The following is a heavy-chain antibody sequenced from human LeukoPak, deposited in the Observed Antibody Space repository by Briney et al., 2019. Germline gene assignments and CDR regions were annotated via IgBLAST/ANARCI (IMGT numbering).Heavy chain of an antibody. CDR1: GGTFSSYA. J-gene: IGHJ6*02. V-gene: IGHV1-69*13. CDR2: IIPIFGTA. Sequence: GASVKVSCKVSGGTFSSYAISWVRQAPGQGLEWMGGIIPIFGTANYAQKFQGRVTITADESTSTAYMELSSLRSEDTAVYYCAREEHSEAGYYYGMDVWGQGTTVTVSS. D-gene: IGHD6-19*01. CDR3: AREEHSEAGYYYGMDV.